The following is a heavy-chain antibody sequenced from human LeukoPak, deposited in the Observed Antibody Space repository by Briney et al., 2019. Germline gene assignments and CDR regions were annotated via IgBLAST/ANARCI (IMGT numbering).Heavy chain of an antibody. Sequence: SETLSLTCTVSGGSTSSSTYYWGWIRQPPGKGLEWIGSIYNSGRTYYNPSLESRVTMSVDTSKNQFSLKLSYVTAPDTAVYYCARHGLYVGATPHDYWGQGTLVTVSS. V-gene: IGHV4-39*01. CDR3: ARHGLYVGATPHDY. J-gene: IGHJ4*02. CDR1: GGSTSSSTYY. CDR2: IYNSGRT. D-gene: IGHD1-26*01.